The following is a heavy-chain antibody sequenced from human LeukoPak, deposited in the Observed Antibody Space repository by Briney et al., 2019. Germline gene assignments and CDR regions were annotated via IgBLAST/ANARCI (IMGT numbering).Heavy chain of an antibody. V-gene: IGHV3-30-3*01. J-gene: IGHJ4*02. CDR2: ISYDGSNK. D-gene: IGHD2-2*01. Sequence: GGSLRLSCAASGLTFSSYAMHWVRQAPGKGLEWVAVISYDGSNKYYADSVKGRFTISRDNSKNTLYLQMDSLRAEDTAVYYCARDPPTSCSSTSCYGGGLDYWGQGTLVTVSS. CDR3: ARDPPTSCSSTSCYGGGLDY. CDR1: GLTFSSYA.